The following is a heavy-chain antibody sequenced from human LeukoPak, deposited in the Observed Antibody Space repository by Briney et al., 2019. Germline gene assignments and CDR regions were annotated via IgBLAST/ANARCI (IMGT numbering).Heavy chain of an antibody. J-gene: IGHJ4*02. V-gene: IGHV4-59*01. Sequence: KPSETLSLTCTVSGGSISSYYCRWVRQPPGKGLEWIGYIYYSGSTNYNPSLKSRVTISVDTSKNQHSLKLSSVTAADTAVYYCASGRFKASSGYYLHWGQGTLVSVSS. CDR1: GGSISSYY. CDR2: IYYSGST. CDR3: ASGRFKASSGYYLH. D-gene: IGHD3-22*01.